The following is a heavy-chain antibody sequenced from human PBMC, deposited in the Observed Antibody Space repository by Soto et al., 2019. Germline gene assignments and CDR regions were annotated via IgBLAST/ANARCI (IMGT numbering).Heavy chain of an antibody. V-gene: IGHV3-21*01. CDR3: ARGSATVIDY. J-gene: IGHJ4*02. CDR1: GFTFSSYS. D-gene: IGHD5-12*01. CDR2: ISSSSSYI. Sequence: GGSLRLSCVASGFTFSSYSMNWVRQAPGKGLEWVSSISSSSSYIYYADSVKGRFTISRGNAKNSLYLQMNSLRAEDTAVYYCARGSATVIDYWGQGTLVTVSS.